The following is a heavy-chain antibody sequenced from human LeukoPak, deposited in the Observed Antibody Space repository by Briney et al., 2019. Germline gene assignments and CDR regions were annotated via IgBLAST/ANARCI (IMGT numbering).Heavy chain of an antibody. CDR1: GFTFSSYA. CDR2: ISYDGSNK. D-gene: IGHD3-22*01. Sequence: GGSLRLSCAASGFTFSSYARHWVRQAPGKGLEWVAVISYDGSNKYYADSVKGRFTISRDNSKNTLYLQMNSLRAEDTAVYYCARVFTRYYYDSSGYYPYFDYWGQGTLVTVSS. J-gene: IGHJ4*02. CDR3: ARVFTRYYYDSSGYYPYFDY. V-gene: IGHV3-30*01.